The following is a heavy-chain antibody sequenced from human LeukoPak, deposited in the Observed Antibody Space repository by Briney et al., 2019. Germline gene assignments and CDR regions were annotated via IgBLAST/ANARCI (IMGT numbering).Heavy chain of an antibody. CDR1: GYTFTGYY. V-gene: IGHV1-18*04. CDR3: ARVRRVITFGGVVYYFDY. J-gene: IGHJ4*02. D-gene: IGHD3-16*01. CDR2: ISAYNGNT. Sequence: ASVTVSCKASGYTFTGYYMHWVRQAPGQGLEWMGWISAYNGNTNYAQKLQGRVTMTTDTSTSTAYMELRSLRSDDTAVYYCARVRRVITFGGVVYYFDYWGQGTLVTVSS.